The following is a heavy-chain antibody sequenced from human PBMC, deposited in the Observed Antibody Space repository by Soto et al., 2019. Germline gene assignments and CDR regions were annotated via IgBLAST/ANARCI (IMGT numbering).Heavy chain of an antibody. CDR3: ARLPFSSYYGMDV. J-gene: IGHJ6*02. D-gene: IGHD2-2*01. V-gene: IGHV4-34*01. CDR2: INHSGST. Sequence: ETLSLTCAVYGGSFSGYYWSWIRQPPGKGLEWIGEINHSGSTNCNPSLKSRVTISVDTSKNQFSLKLSSVTATDTAVYYCARLPFSSYYGMDVWGQGTTVTVSS. CDR1: GGSFSGYY.